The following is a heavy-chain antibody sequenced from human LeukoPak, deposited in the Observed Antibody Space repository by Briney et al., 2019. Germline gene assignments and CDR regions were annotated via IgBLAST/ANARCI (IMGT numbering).Heavy chain of an antibody. D-gene: IGHD1-1*01. Sequence: ASVKVSCKASGYTFTGYYMHWVRQAPGQGLEWMGWINPDTGDTHHAQNFQGRVTMTRDTSISTAYMRLSRLRSDDTAFYYCAKDLFAATGRAFWGQGTLVTVSS. J-gene: IGHJ4*02. CDR1: GYTFTGYY. CDR2: INPDTGDT. V-gene: IGHV1-2*02. CDR3: AKDLFAATGRAF.